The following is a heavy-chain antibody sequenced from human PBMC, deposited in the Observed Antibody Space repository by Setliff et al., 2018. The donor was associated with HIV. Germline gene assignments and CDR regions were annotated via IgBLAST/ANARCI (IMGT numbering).Heavy chain of an antibody. CDR2: IYYSGST. CDR3: ARDQRYCTNALCPEALDV. V-gene: IGHV4-39*02. Sequence: ETLSLTCTVSAGSIRSSTYYWAWIRQPPGKGLEWIGTIYYSGSTYYNPSLKSRATISVDTSKNQFSLKLSSVTAADTAVYYRARDQRYCTNALCPEALDVWGKGTTVTVSS. CDR1: AGSIRSSTYY. D-gene: IGHD2-8*01. J-gene: IGHJ6*04.